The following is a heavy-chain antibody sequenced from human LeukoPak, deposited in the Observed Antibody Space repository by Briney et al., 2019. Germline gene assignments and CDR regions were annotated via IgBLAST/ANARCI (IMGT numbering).Heavy chain of an antibody. Sequence: SETLSLTCAVYGGSFSGYYWSWIRQPPGEGLEWIGEINHSGSTNYNPSLKSRVTISVDTSKNQFSLKLSSVTAADTAVYYCARDRWLRWFDPWGQGTLVTVSS. CDR3: ARDRWLRWFDP. CDR1: GGSFSGYY. V-gene: IGHV4-34*01. CDR2: INHSGST. J-gene: IGHJ5*02. D-gene: IGHD5-12*01.